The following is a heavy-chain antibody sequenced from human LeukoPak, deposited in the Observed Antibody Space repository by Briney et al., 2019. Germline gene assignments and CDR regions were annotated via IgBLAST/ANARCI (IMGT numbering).Heavy chain of an antibody. CDR1: GFTFSNYW. V-gene: IGHV3-7*02. J-gene: IGHJ4*02. D-gene: IGHD3-10*01. Sequence: GGSLRLSCAASGFTFSNYWMSWVRQAPGKGLKWVANIKEDGSEKYYVDSVKGRFTISRDNAKNSLYLQMNSLRAEDTAVYYCARTIRGYWGQGTLVTVSS. CDR2: IKEDGSEK. CDR3: ARTIRGY.